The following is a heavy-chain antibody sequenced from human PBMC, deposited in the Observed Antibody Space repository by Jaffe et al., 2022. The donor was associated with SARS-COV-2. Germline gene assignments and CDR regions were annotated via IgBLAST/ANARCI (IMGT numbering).Heavy chain of an antibody. J-gene: IGHJ5*02. CDR3: ARDLLELRPFWFDP. Sequence: QVQLQESGPGLVKPSQTLSLTCTVSGGSISSGSYYWSWIRQPAGKGLEWIGRIYTSGSTNYNPSLKSRVTISVDTSKNQFSLKLSSVTAADTAVYYCARDLLELRPFWFDPWGQGTLVTVSS. CDR2: IYTSGST. D-gene: IGHD1-7*01. V-gene: IGHV4-61*02. CDR1: GGSISSGSYY.